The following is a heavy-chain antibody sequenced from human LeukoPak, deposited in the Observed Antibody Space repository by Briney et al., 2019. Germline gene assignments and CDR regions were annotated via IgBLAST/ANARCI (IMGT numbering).Heavy chain of an antibody. CDR2: IYYSGST. J-gene: IGHJ2*01. Sequence: PSETLSLTCTVSGDSISSSSYYWGWIRQPPGKGLEWIGSIYYSGSTYYNPSLKSRVTISVDTSKNQFSLKLSSVTAADTAVYYCARHPLPTTVVTSDLHWYFDLWGRGTLVTVSS. D-gene: IGHD4-23*01. CDR3: ARHPLPTTVVTSDLHWYFDL. CDR1: GDSISSSSYY. V-gene: IGHV4-39*01.